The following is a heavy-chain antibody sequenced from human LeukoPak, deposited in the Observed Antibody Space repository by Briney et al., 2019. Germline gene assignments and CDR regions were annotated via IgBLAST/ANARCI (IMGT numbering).Heavy chain of an antibody. Sequence: GGSLRLSCAASGFTFSSYWMSWVRQAPGKGLEWVANIKQDGSEKYYVDSVKGRFTISRDNAKNSLYLQKNSLRAEDTAVYYCARERGSGSSTSCYYCYYYMDVWGKGTTVTVSS. J-gene: IGHJ6*03. CDR3: ARERGSGSSTSCYYCYYYMDV. CDR2: IKQDGSEK. CDR1: GFTFSSYW. V-gene: IGHV3-7*01. D-gene: IGHD2-2*01.